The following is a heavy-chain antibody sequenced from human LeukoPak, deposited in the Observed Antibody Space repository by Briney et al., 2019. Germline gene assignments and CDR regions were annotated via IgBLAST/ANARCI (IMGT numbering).Heavy chain of an antibody. J-gene: IGHJ3*02. CDR1: GFTFSSYG. CDR2: ISGSGGST. V-gene: IGHV3-23*01. D-gene: IGHD3-22*01. CDR3: AKVYYYDSSGYYFDAFDI. Sequence: PGGSLRLSCAASGFTFSSYGMSWVRQAPGKGLEWVSAISGSGGSTYYADSVKGRFTISRDNSKNTLYLQMNSLRAEGTAVYYCAKVYYYDSSGYYFDAFDIWGQGTMVTVSS.